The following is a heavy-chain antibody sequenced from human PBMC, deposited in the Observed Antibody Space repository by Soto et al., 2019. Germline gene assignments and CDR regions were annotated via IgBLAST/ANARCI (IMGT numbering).Heavy chain of an antibody. CDR1: GFTFSSYA. CDR3: ASGGLGGVAFDY. Sequence: DVQLLESGGGLVQPGGSLRLSCAASGFTFSSYAMSWVRQAPGKGLEWVSAIGGSGGGTYYADSVKGRFTISRDSSTNTLYLQMNSLTVEDTAVFYCASGGLGGVAFDYWGQGTLVTVSS. D-gene: IGHD3-10*01. J-gene: IGHJ4*02. CDR2: IGGSGGGT. V-gene: IGHV3-23*01.